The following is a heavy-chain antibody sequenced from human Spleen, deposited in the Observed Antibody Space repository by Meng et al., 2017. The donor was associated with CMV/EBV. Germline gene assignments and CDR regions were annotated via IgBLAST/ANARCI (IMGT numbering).Heavy chain of an antibody. V-gene: IGHV4-30-4*08. CDR3: ARVLSSSPSVFDY. Sequence: SETLSLTCTVSRGSISSGDYYWSWIRQPPGKGLEWIGYIYYSGSTYYNPSLKSRVITSVGTSKNQFSLKLTSVTAADTAVYYCARVLSSSPSVFDYWGQGTLVTVSS. CDR2: IYYSGST. D-gene: IGHD6-6*01. CDR1: RGSISSGDYY. J-gene: IGHJ4*02.